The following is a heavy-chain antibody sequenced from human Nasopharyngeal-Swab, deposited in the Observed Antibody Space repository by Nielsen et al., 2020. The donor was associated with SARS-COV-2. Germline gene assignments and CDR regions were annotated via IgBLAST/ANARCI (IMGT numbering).Heavy chain of an antibody. J-gene: IGHJ4*02. CDR1: GYSFTSYW. CDR3: ASRGSYGDYAFDY. D-gene: IGHD4-17*01. CDR2: IYPGDSDT. Sequence: GGSLRLSCKGSGYSFTSYWIGWVRQMPGKGLEWMGIIYPGDSDTRYSPSFQGQVTISADKPISTAYLQWSSLKASDTAMYYCASRGSYGDYAFDYWGQGTLGTVSS. V-gene: IGHV5-51*04.